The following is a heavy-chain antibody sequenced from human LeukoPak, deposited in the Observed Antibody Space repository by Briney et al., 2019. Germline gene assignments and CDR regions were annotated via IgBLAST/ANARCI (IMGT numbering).Heavy chain of an antibody. V-gene: IGHV4-59*01. CDR1: GGSIGSYY. Sequence: SETLSLTCTVSGGSIGSYYWSWIRQPPGKGLEWIGYIYYSGSTNYNPSLKSRVTISVDTSKNQFSLKLSSVTAADTAVYYCARSDKTYVWGSYRYSAFDIWGQGTMVTVSS. CDR2: IYYSGST. CDR3: ARSDKTYVWGSYRYSAFDI. D-gene: IGHD3-16*02. J-gene: IGHJ3*02.